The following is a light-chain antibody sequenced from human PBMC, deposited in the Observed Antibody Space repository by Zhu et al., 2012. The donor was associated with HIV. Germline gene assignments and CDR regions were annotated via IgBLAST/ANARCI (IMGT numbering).Light chain of an antibody. CDR1: ESVRTN. CDR2: RAS. V-gene: IGKV3-15*01. J-gene: IGKJ1*01. CDR3: QQYHNWPPT. Sequence: ETLMTQSPRHPRPCLRGKGGTLSCRASESVRTNLAWYQQKPGQPPRLLISRASTRATAIPDRFSGSGFGTEFTLTISSLQSEDFAVYYCQQYHNWPPTFGQGTKVEVK.